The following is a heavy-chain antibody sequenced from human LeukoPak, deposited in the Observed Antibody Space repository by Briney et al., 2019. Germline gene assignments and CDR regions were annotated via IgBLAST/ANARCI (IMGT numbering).Heavy chain of an antibody. CDR2: ITAGNGNT. Sequence: GASVKVSCKASGYTFTTYPMHWVRQAPGQRLEWMGWITAGNGNTKCSQKFQGRVTITRDTSANTAYMELSSLRSEDTAVYYCARGSYCSGGICYSANWFDPWGQGTLDTVSS. CDR1: GYTFTTYP. D-gene: IGHD2-15*01. V-gene: IGHV1-3*01. J-gene: IGHJ5*02. CDR3: ARGSYCSGGICYSANWFDP.